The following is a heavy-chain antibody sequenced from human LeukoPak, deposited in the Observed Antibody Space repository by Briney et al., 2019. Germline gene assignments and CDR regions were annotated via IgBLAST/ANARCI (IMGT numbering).Heavy chain of an antibody. V-gene: IGHV1-46*01. J-gene: IGHJ6*02. CDR3: ARGAGGPAAHQYYHYYYGMDV. D-gene: IGHD2-2*01. CDR2: INPSGGST. Sequence: GASVKVSCKASGYTFTSYYMHWVRQAPGQGLEWMGIINPSGGSTSYAQKFQGRVTMTRDTSTSTVYMELSSLRSEDTAVYYCARGAGGPAAHQYYHYYYGMDVWGQGTTVTVSS. CDR1: GYTFTSYY.